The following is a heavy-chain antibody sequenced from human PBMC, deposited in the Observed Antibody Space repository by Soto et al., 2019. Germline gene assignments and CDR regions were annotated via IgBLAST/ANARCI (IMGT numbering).Heavy chain of an antibody. CDR3: AKGSKFTIFSPNDY. CDR2: LSGNSGTT. D-gene: IGHD3-3*01. Sequence: VHLLESGGGLVQPGGSLRLSCAASGFTFSTYAMAWVRQAPGKGLEWVSALSGNSGTTYSADSVKGRFTISRDNSRNTLYLQMSSLRADDTALYYCAKGSKFTIFSPNDYWGQGTLVTVSS. V-gene: IGHV3-23*01. CDR1: GFTFSTYA. J-gene: IGHJ4*02.